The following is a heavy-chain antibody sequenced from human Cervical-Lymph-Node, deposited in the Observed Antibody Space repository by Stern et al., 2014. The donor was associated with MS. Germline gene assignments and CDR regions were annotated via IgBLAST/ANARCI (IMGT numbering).Heavy chain of an antibody. V-gene: IGHV3-33*01. CDR3: ARERILEGLDY. CDR1: GFTFSSYG. J-gene: IGHJ4*02. D-gene: IGHD3-3*01. Sequence: QLVQSGGGVVQPGRSLRLSCAASGFTFSSYGMHWVRQAPGKGLEWVAVIWYDGSNKYYADSVKGRFTISRDNSKNTLYLQMNSLRAEDTAVYYCARERILEGLDYWGQGTLVTVSS. CDR2: IWYDGSNK.